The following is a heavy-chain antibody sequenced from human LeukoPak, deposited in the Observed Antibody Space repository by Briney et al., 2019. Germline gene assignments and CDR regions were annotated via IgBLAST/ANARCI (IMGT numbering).Heavy chain of an antibody. CDR3: AVSIVVVPAASPRDY. D-gene: IGHD2-2*01. V-gene: IGHV3-23*01. CDR1: GFTFSSYA. CDR2: ISGSAGRT. Sequence: PGRSLRLSCAASGFTFSSYAMSWVRQAPGKGLEWVSTISGSAGRTYYADSVKGRFTISRDNAKNSLYLQMNSLRAEDTAVYYCAVSIVVVPAASPRDYWGQGTLVTVSS. J-gene: IGHJ4*02.